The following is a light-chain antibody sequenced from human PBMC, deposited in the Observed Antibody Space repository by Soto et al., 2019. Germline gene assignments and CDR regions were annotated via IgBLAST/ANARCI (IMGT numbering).Light chain of an antibody. J-gene: IGKJ1*01. CDR3: QQSYSTPRP. Sequence: DIQMTQSPSSLSASVGDRVTIACRASQSISSYLNWYQQKPGKAPKVLIYAASSLESGVPSRFSGSGSGTDFTLTISSLQPEDFATYYCQQSYSTPRPFGQGTKVEIK. V-gene: IGKV1-39*01. CDR1: QSISSY. CDR2: AAS.